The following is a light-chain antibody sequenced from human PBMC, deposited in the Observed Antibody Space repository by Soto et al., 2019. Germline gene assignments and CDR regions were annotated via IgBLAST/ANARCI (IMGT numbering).Light chain of an antibody. J-gene: IGKJ1*01. CDR3: QQSYSVPWT. CDR1: QSISTN. V-gene: IGKV1-39*01. CDR2: DAS. Sequence: DIQMTESPSSLSASVGDRVTIACRASQSISTNLNWYQQKPGKAPKVLIYDASSLQSGVPSRFSGSGSGTDFTLTISSLQPEDFATYYCQQSYSVPWTFGQGTKVEI.